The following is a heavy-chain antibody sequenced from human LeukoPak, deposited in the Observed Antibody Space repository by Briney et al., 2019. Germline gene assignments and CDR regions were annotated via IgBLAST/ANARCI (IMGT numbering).Heavy chain of an antibody. Sequence: QPGGSLRLSCAASGFTFSSYGMHWVRQAPGKGLEWVAFIRYDGSNKYYADSVKGRFTISRDNSKNTLYLQMNSLRAEDTAVYYCARDREYQLLSDFDYWGQGTLVTVSS. J-gene: IGHJ4*02. CDR3: ARDREYQLLSDFDY. V-gene: IGHV3-30*02. CDR1: GFTFSSYG. D-gene: IGHD2-2*01. CDR2: IRYDGSNK.